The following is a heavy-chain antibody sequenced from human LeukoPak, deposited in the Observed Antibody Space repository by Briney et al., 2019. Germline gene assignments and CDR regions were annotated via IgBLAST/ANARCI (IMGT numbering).Heavy chain of an antibody. CDR2: ISTSSSYI. D-gene: IGHD1-20*01. Sequence: GGSLRLSWAVSGFSFSTYNMNWVRQAAGEGLEGVGSISTSSSYIYYSDLVTGRFTISRDNAKSALFLQMNSLRAVDTAVYFCVRDRGGGNWLDYWGQGTLLTVSS. CDR3: VRDRGGGNWLDY. J-gene: IGHJ4*02. V-gene: IGHV3-21*01. CDR1: GFSFSTYN.